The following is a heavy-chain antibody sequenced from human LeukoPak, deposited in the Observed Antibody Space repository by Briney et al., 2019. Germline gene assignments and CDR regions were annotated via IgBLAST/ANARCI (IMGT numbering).Heavy chain of an antibody. V-gene: IGHV3-23*01. Sequence: PGGSLRLSCAASGFTFSKYAMSWVRQAPGKGLEWVSTVNDRGTGTYYADSVKGRFTISRDNSKNTLSLQMNSLRAEDTAVYYCARVLTAYYLFDYWGQGTLVTVSS. J-gene: IGHJ4*02. CDR1: GFTFSKYA. CDR2: VNDRGTGT. D-gene: IGHD3-9*01. CDR3: ARVLTAYYLFDY.